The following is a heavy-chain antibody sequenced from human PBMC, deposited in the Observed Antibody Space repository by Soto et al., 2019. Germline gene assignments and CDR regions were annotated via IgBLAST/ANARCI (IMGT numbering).Heavy chain of an antibody. V-gene: IGHV3-30-3*01. CDR2: ISYDGSNK. Sequence: GGSLRLSCAASGFTFSSYAMHWVRQAPGKGLEWVAVISYDGSNKYYADSVKGRFTISRDNSKNTLYLQMNSLRAEDTAVYYCAREWLMGAAAYWGQGTPVTVSS. J-gene: IGHJ4*02. CDR3: AREWLMGAAAY. D-gene: IGHD6-13*01. CDR1: GFTFSSYA.